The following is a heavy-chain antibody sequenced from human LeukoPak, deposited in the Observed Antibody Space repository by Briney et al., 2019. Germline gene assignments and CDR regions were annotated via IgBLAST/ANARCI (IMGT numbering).Heavy chain of an antibody. CDR3: ARAPYSGYDGNWFDP. V-gene: IGHV1-2*02. D-gene: IGHD5-12*01. J-gene: IGHJ5*02. Sequence: VASVKVSCKASGYTFTGYYMHWVRQAPGQGLEWMGWINPNSGGTNYAQKFQGRVTMTRDTSISTAYMELSRLRSDDTAVYYCARAPYSGYDGNWFDPWGQGTLVTVSS. CDR1: GYTFTGYY. CDR2: INPNSGGT.